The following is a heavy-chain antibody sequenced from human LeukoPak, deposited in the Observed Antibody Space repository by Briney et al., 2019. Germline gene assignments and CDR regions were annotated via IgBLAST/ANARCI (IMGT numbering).Heavy chain of an antibody. CDR2: INPSGGST. CDR3: ARSRDLFDY. V-gene: IGHV1-46*01. J-gene: IGHJ4*02. Sequence: GSSVKVSCKASGYTFTSYYIHWVRQAPGQGLEWMGIINPSGGSTTYAQKFQGRVTMTRDTSTSTVYMALSRMRSEDTAVYYCARSRDLFDYWGQGTLVTVSS. CDR1: GYTFTSYY.